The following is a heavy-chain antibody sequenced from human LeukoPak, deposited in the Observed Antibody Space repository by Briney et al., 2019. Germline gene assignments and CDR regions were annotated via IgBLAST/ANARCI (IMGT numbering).Heavy chain of an antibody. J-gene: IGHJ4*02. V-gene: IGHV1-46*01. Sequence: GASVKVSCKASGYTFTSYYMHWVRQAPGQGLEWMGIINPSGGSTSYAQKFQGRVTMTRDTSTSTAYMELRSLRSDDTAVYYCAGGDGNSGYVTGTFDYWGQGTLVTVSS. CDR3: AGGDGNSGYVTGTFDY. D-gene: IGHD5-12*01. CDR1: GYTFTSYY. CDR2: INPSGGST.